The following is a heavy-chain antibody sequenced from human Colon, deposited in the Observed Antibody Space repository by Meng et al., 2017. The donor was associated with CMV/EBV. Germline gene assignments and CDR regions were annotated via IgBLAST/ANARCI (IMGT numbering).Heavy chain of an antibody. V-gene: IGHV3-48*01. D-gene: IGHD2-15*01. CDR2: ISGTTNTV. CDR1: GFNFRSYE. Sequence: GGSLRLSCAASGFNFRSYEMNWVRQAPGKGLEWISYISGTTNTVYYADSVKGRFTISRDNSKNTLYLQMNSLKTEDTAVYYCARERQVAAFDYWGQGTLVTVSS. CDR3: ARERQVAAFDY. J-gene: IGHJ4*02.